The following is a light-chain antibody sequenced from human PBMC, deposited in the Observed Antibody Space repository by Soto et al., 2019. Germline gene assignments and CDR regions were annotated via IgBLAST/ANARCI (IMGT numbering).Light chain of an antibody. Sequence: EILLTQSPGTLSLSPGERATLSCRASQSVSSSYLAWYQQKPGQAPRLLIFGASRRATGIPDRFSGSGSGTNFTLTISRLEPEDFAVYYCQQYGSSPWTFGQGTKVDIK. J-gene: IGKJ1*01. CDR1: QSVSSSY. V-gene: IGKV3-20*01. CDR3: QQYGSSPWT. CDR2: GAS.